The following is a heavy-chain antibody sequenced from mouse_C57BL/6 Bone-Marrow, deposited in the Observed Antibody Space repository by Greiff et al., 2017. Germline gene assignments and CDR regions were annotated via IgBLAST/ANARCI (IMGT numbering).Heavy chain of an antibody. CDR3: ASGPYGDDGYYARDY. Sequence: EVQLQQSVAELVRPGASVKLSCTASGYNIKNTYMHWVKQRPEQGLEWIGRIDPANGNTKYAPKFKGKATITADTSSNTAYLQLSSLTSEDTAIYYCASGPYGDDGYYARDYWGQGTSVTVSS. CDR2: IDPANGNT. V-gene: IGHV14-3*01. D-gene: IGHD2-2*01. CDR1: GYNIKNTY. J-gene: IGHJ4*01.